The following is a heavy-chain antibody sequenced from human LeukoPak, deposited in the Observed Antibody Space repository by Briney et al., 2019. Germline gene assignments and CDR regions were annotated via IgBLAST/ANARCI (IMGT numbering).Heavy chain of an antibody. J-gene: IGHJ4*02. V-gene: IGHV1-24*01. CDR1: GYTLTELS. CDR3: ATVTTPKSGSFYFDY. CDR2: FDPEDGET. Sequence: GASVKVSCKVSGYTLTELSMHWVRQAPGKGLEWMGGFDPEDGETIYAQKFQGRVTMTEDTSTDTAYMELSSLRSEDTAVYYCATVTTPKSGSFYFDYWGQGTLVTVSS. D-gene: IGHD1-26*01.